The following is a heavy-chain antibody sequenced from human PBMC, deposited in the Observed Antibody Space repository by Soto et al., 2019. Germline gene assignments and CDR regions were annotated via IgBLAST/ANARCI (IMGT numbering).Heavy chain of an antibody. V-gene: IGHV1-24*01. CDR1: GYTLTELS. D-gene: IGHD3-16*01. CDR3: AYVCGRGRYVSTGDVGGFDY. Sequence: GASVKVSCKVSGYTLTELSMHWVRQAPGKGLEWMGGFDPEDGEAIYAQKFQGRVTMTEDTSTDTAYMELSSLRSEDTAVYYCAYVCGRGRYVSTGDVGGFDYWGQGTLVTVSS. CDR2: FDPEDGEA. J-gene: IGHJ4*02.